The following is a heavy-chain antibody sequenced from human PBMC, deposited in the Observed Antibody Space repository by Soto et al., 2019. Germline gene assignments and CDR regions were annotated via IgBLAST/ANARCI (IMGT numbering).Heavy chain of an antibody. D-gene: IGHD1-1*01. J-gene: IGHJ4*02. CDR2: ISYAGSHK. CDR1: GGTFGDFG. V-gene: IGHV3-30*02. Sequence: PGGPKRHPCVASGGTFGDFGVGLVSQAPGKGLEWVTLISYAGSHKYTADSVKGRFTISRDNSKNMLYLQMNSLRAEDTAVYFCAKLSHPAPNNWYGNFDYWGQGTLVTVSS. CDR3: AKLSHPAPNNWYGNFDY.